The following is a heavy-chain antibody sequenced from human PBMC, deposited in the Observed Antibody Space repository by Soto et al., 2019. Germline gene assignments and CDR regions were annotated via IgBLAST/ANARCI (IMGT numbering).Heavy chain of an antibody. CDR3: AKDSLWFGELSGFDP. Sequence: PGGSLRLSCAASGFTFSSYAMSWVRQAPGKGLEWVSAISGSGGSTYYADSVKGRFTISRDNSKNTLYLQMNSLRAEDTAVYYCAKDSLWFGELSGFDPWGQGNLVTVSS. V-gene: IGHV3-23*01. CDR1: GFTFSSYA. CDR2: ISGSGGST. D-gene: IGHD3-10*01. J-gene: IGHJ5*02.